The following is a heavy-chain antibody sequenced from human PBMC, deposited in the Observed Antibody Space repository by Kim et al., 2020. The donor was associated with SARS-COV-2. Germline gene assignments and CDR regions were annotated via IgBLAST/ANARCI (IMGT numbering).Heavy chain of an antibody. V-gene: IGHV1-24*01. J-gene: IGHJ4*02. CDR3: ATGLVPLAVAGTGLDY. Sequence: KVQGRVTMTEDTSTDTAYMELSSLRSEDTAVYYCATGLVPLAVAGTGLDYWGQGTLVTVSS. D-gene: IGHD6-19*01.